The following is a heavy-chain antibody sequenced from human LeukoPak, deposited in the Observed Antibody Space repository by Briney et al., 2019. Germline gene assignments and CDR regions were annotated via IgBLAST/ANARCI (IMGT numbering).Heavy chain of an antibody. J-gene: IGHJ3*02. CDR1: GFTFSSYS. CDR2: ISSSSSYI. V-gene: IGHV3-21*01. Sequence: GGSLRLSCAASGFTFSSYSMNWVRQAPGKGLEWVSSISSSSSYIYYADSVKGRFTISRDNAKNSLYLQMNSLRAEDTAVYYCARGGIAATGPDAFDIWGQGTMVTVSS. D-gene: IGHD2-15*01. CDR3: ARGGIAATGPDAFDI.